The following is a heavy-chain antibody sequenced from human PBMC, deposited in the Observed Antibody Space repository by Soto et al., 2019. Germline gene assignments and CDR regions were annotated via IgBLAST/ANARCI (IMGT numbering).Heavy chain of an antibody. CDR3: ARRKGYYGSGSYNWFDP. J-gene: IGHJ5*02. V-gene: IGHV4-34*01. CDR2: INHSGST. D-gene: IGHD3-10*01. CDR1: GGSFSGYY. Sequence: QVQLQQGGAGLLKPSETLSLTCAVYGGSFSGYYWSWIRQPPGKGLEWIGEINHSGSTNYNPSLKGRVTISVDTSKNQFSLKLSSVTAADTAVYYCARRKGYYGSGSYNWFDPCGQGTLVTVSS.